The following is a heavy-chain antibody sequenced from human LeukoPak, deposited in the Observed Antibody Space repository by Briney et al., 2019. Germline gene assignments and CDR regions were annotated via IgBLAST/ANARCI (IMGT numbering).Heavy chain of an antibody. CDR1: GGSISSYY. Sequence: PSETLSLTCTVSGGSISSYYWSWIRQPPGKGLEGIGYIYYSGTTNYNPSLKRRVTMSVDTSKNRFSLRLNSVTPADTAVYYCARAKGDYWGQGTLVTVSS. J-gene: IGHJ4*02. CDR2: IYYSGTT. V-gene: IGHV4-59*01. CDR3: ARAKGDY.